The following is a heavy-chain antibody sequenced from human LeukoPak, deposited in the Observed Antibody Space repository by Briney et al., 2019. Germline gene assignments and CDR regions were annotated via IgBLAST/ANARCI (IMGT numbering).Heavy chain of an antibody. Sequence: QPGGSLRLSCAASGFTFSSYSMNWVRQAPGKGLEWVSYISSSSSTIYYADSVKGRFTISRDNAKKSLYLQMNSLRAEDTAVYYCARDRYRSSSPGRHPYWGQGTLVTVSS. D-gene: IGHD6-6*01. J-gene: IGHJ4*02. V-gene: IGHV3-48*04. CDR1: GFTFSSYS. CDR2: ISSSSSTI. CDR3: ARDRYRSSSPGRHPY.